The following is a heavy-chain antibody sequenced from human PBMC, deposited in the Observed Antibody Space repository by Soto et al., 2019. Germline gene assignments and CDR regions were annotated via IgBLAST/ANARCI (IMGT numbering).Heavy chain of an antibody. CDR1: GGSISSYY. V-gene: IGHV4-59*08. D-gene: IGHD5-12*01. CDR3: ARHTLSYSGYDYDYFYY. J-gene: IGHJ4*03. CDR2: IYYSGST. Sequence: PSETLSLTCTVSGGSISSYYWSWIRQPPGKGLEWIGYIYYSGSTNYNPSLKSRVTISVDTSKNQFSLKLSSVTAADTAVYYCARHTLSYSGYDYDYFYYWGQGTMVTVSS.